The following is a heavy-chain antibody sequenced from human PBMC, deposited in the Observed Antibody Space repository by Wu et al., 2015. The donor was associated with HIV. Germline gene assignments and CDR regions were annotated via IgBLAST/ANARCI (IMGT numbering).Heavy chain of an antibody. J-gene: IGHJ4*02. D-gene: IGHD6-19*01. Sequence: QVQLVQSGAEVKKPGSSVKVSCKASGGTFSSYTIIWVRQAPGQGLEWMGGIIPIFGTANYAQKFQGRVTITTDESTSTPYMELSSLRSEDTAMYYCASSSSGRPYYFDYWGQGTLVTVSS. CDR3: ASSSSGRPYYFDY. CDR2: IIPIFGTA. CDR1: GGTFSSYT. V-gene: IGHV1-69*05.